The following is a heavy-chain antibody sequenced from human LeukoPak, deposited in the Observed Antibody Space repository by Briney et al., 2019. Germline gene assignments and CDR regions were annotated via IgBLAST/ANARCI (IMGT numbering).Heavy chain of an antibody. V-gene: IGHV3-74*01. CDR3: ASGYSSDYGGNTY. CDR2: INSDGSRI. J-gene: IGHJ4*02. Sequence: PGGALRLPLAAPKFSFRSYWMDWGRGAPGEGGGGVSRINSDGSRINYADSVKGRFTISRDNAKNTLYLQMSSLRAEDTAVYYCASGYSSDYGGNTYWGQGTLVTVSS. CDR1: KFSFRSYW. D-gene: IGHD4-23*01.